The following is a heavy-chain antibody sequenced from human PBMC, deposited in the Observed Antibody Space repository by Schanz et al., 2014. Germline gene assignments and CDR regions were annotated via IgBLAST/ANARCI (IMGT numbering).Heavy chain of an antibody. CDR1: GFSFSIFA. V-gene: IGHV3-23*04. CDR2: ISGSGGDT. D-gene: IGHD2-2*01. Sequence: EVQLVESGGGLVQPGGSLRLSCAASGFSFSIFAMTWVRQAPGQGLEWVSTISGSGGDTYPADSVKGRFTISRDNSNNTQYLQMKSLRAEDTAVYYCAKVAPAATYLDSWGLGTLVTVSS. J-gene: IGHJ4*02. CDR3: AKVAPAATYLDS.